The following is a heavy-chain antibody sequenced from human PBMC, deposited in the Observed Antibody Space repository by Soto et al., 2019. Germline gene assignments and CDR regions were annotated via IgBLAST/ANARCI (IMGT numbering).Heavy chain of an antibody. Sequence: GESLKISCKGSGYSFTSYWIGWVRQMPGKGLEWMGIIYPGDSDTRYIPSFQGQVTISADKSISTAYLQWSSLRSEDTAVYYGAIGIIAARLRPYYYYGMDVWGQGTTVTVSS. CDR1: GYSFTSYW. J-gene: IGHJ6*02. V-gene: IGHV5-51*06. D-gene: IGHD6-6*01. CDR2: IYPGDSDT. CDR3: AIGIIAARLRPYYYYGMDV.